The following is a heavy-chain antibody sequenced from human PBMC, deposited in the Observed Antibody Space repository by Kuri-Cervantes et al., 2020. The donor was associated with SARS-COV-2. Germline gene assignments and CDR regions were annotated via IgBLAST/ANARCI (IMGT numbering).Heavy chain of an antibody. J-gene: IGHJ4*02. CDR1: GFSFSMYW. V-gene: IGHV3-7*01. Sequence: GESLKISCAASGFSFSMYWMSWVRQAPGKGLEWVANIKKDGSEKYYVDSVKGRFTISRDNAKNSLYLQMNSLRAEDTAVYYCSRDQVSAAGTANYWGQGALVTVSS. CDR2: IKKDGSEK. CDR3: SRDQVSAAGTANY. D-gene: IGHD6-13*01.